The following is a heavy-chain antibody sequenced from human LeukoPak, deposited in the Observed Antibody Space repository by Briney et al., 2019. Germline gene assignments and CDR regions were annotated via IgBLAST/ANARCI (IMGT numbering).Heavy chain of an antibody. J-gene: IGHJ4*02. CDR2: ISSSSSYT. CDR1: GFTFSSYS. D-gene: IGHD3-10*01. Sequence: GGSLRLSCAASGFTFSSYSMNWVRQAPGKGLEWVSSISSSSSYTYYADSVQGRITISRDNAKNSLYLQMNSLRVEDTAVYYCAKTQLYGSGTIDYWGQGTLVTVSS. V-gene: IGHV3-21*01. CDR3: AKTQLYGSGTIDY.